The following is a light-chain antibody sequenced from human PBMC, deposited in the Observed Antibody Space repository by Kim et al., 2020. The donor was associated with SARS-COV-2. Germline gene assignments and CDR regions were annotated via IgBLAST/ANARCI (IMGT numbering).Light chain of an antibody. CDR3: QQCSTSPLT. V-gene: IGKV3-20*01. Sequence: EIVLTQSPGTLSLSPGERATLSCRASQSVTNNYLVWYQKKPGQAPRLLIDDASRRATGIPGRFSGSGSGTEFTLTISRLEPEDFAVYYWQQCSTSPLTFGGGTKVEIK. CDR1: QSVTNNY. J-gene: IGKJ4*01. CDR2: DAS.